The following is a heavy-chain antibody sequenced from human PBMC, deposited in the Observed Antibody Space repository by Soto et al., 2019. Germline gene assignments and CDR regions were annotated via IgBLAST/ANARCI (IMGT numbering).Heavy chain of an antibody. V-gene: IGHV3-30-3*01. CDR1: GFTFSSYA. CDR3: ARGSSGRFDY. CDR2: ISYDGSNK. D-gene: IGHD6-19*01. Sequence: QVQLVESGGGVVQPGRSLRLSCAASGFTFSSYAMHWVRQAPGKGLEWVAVISYDGSNKYYADSVKGRFTISRDNSKNTLYLQMNSLRAEDTAVYYCARGSSGRFDYLGQGTLVTVSS. J-gene: IGHJ4*02.